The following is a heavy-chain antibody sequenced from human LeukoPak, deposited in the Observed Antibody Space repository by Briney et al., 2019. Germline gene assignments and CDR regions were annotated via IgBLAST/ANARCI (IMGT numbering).Heavy chain of an antibody. CDR1: GFTFSSYG. CDR3: ARGDNSAFDI. V-gene: IGHV3-33*01. CDR2: IWYDGSNK. Sequence: GGSLRLSCAASGFTFSSYGMHWVRQAPGKGLEWVAVIWYDGSNKYYADSVKGRFTISRDNSKNTLFVQMNSLRAEDTAVYYCARGDNSAFDIWGQGTMVTVSS. D-gene: IGHD3-22*01. J-gene: IGHJ3*02.